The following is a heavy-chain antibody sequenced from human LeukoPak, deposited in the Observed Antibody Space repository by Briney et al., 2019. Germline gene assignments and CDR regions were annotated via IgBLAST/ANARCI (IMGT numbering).Heavy chain of an antibody. V-gene: IGHV4-34*01. CDR1: GESFRGYY. D-gene: IGHD2-2*02. Sequence: PSETLSLTCAVYGESFRGYYWSWIRQPPGKGLEWIGEINHSGSTNYNPSLKSRVTISVDTSKNQFSLKLSSVTAADTAVYYCASQRKCSSTSCYKRFDYWGQGTLVSLSS. CDR2: INHSGST. J-gene: IGHJ4*02. CDR3: ASQRKCSSTSCYKRFDY.